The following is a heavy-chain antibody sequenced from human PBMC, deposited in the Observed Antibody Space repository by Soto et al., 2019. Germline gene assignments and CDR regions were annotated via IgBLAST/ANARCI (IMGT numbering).Heavy chain of an antibody. CDR2: ISGSGGST. J-gene: IGHJ6*02. CDR1: GFTFSSYA. D-gene: IGHD2-2*01. V-gene: IGHV3-23*01. CDR3: AKDLNIVVVPAAPCGMDV. Sequence: GGSLRLSCAASGFTFSSYAMSWVRQAPGKGLEWVSAISGSGGSTYYADSVKGRFTISRDNSKNTLYLQMNSLRAEDTAVYYCAKDLNIVVVPAAPCGMDVWGQGTTVTVSS.